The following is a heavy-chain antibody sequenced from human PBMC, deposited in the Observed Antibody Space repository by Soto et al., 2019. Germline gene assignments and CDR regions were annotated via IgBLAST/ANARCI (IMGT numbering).Heavy chain of an antibody. D-gene: IGHD6-19*01. CDR2: ISSGGST. Sequence: PGGSLSLSCAASGFTVSTNYMSWVRQAPGKGLEWVSVISSGGSTYYADSVKGRFTISRHNSKNTLYLQMNSLRAEDTAVYYCARMVAGGVFDIWGKGTMVTVSS. J-gene: IGHJ3*02. CDR3: ARMVAGGVFDI. V-gene: IGHV3-53*04. CDR1: GFTVSTNY.